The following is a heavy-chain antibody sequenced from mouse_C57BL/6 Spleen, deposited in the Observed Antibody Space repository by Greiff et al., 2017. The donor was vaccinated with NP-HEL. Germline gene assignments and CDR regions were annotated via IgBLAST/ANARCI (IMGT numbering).Heavy chain of an antibody. D-gene: IGHD2-5*01. CDR1: GFTFSSYA. V-gene: IGHV5-4*01. J-gene: IGHJ2*01. CDR3: ARVRYSNYVGYFDY. CDR2: ISDGGSYT. Sequence: EVQRVESGGGLVKPGGSLKLSCAASGFTFSSYAMSWVRQTPEKRLEWVATISDGGSYTYYPDNVKGRFTISRDNAKNNLYLQMSHLKSEDTAMYYCARVRYSNYVGYFDYWGQGTTLTVSS.